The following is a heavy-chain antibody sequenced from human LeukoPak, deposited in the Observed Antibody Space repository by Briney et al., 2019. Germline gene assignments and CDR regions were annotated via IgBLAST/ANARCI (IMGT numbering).Heavy chain of an antibody. CDR1: GGSISSSSYY. D-gene: IGHD3-22*01. J-gene: IGHJ4*02. V-gene: IGHV4-39*01. Sequence: SETLSLNCTVSGGSISSSSYYWRWIRQPPGKGLEWLGSIYYSGSTYYNPSLKSRVTISVDASKNQFSLKLSSVTAADTAVYYCARQGYYDSSPYCFDYWGQGTLVTVSS. CDR2: IYYSGST. CDR3: ARQGYYDSSPYCFDY.